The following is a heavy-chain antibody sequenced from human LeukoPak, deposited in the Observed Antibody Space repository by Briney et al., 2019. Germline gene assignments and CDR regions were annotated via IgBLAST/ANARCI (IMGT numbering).Heavy chain of an antibody. CDR1: GGSISSYY. D-gene: IGHD2-21*01. V-gene: IGHV4-59*08. J-gene: IGHJ2*01. Sequence: SETLSLTCTVSGGSISSYYWSWIRQPPGKGLEWIGYIYYSGSTNYNPSLKSRVTISVDTSKNQFSLKLSSVTAADTAVYYCAGAYCGGDCYLYWYFDLWGRGTLVAVSS. CDR3: AGAYCGGDCYLYWYFDL. CDR2: IYYSGST.